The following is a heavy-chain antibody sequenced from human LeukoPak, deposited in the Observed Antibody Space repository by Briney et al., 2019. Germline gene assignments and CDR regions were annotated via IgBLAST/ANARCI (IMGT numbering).Heavy chain of an antibody. CDR1: GFTFDDYA. V-gene: IGHV3-43*02. J-gene: IGHJ4*02. D-gene: IGHD6-13*01. CDR2: ISGDGGST. CDR3: ARGVATAGKALAY. Sequence: GGSLRLSCAASGFTFDDYAMHWVRQAPGKGLEWVSLISGDGGSTYHADSVKGRFTISRDNSKNSLYLQMNSLRTDDTALYYCARGVATAGKALAYWGQGTLVTVSS.